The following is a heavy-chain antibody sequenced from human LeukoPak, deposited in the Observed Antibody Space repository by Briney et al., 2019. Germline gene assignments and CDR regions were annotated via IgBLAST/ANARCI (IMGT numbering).Heavy chain of an antibody. J-gene: IGHJ6*04. V-gene: IGHV1-46*01. D-gene: IGHD2-2*01. CDR1: GYTFTSYY. CDR3: AREGGYCSSTSCYEMDGMDV. CDR2: INPSGGST. Sequence: ASVKVSCKASGYTFTSYYMHWVRQAPGQGLEWMGIINPSGGSTSYAQKFQGRATMTRDTSTSTVYMELSSLRSEDTAVYYCAREGGYCSSTSCYEMDGMDVWGKGTTVTVSS.